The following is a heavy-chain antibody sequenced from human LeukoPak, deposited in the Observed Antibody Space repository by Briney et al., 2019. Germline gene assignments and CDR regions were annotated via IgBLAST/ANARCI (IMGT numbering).Heavy chain of an antibody. V-gene: IGHV3-66*01. CDR1: GFTFSSYA. CDR3: ARGFGELLWFGELLSPWFDP. CDR2: IYSGGST. D-gene: IGHD3-10*01. Sequence: GGSLRLSRAASGFTFSSYAMSWVRQAPGKGLEWVSVIYSGGSTYYADSVKGRFTISRDNSKNTPYLQMNSLRAEDTAVYYCARGFGELLWFGELLSPWFDPWGQGTLVTVSS. J-gene: IGHJ5*02.